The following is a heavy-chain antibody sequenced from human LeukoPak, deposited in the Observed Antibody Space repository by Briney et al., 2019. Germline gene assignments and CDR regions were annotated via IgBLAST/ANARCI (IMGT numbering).Heavy chain of an antibody. CDR1: GFTISNNY. Sequence: GSLRLSCAASGFTISNNYMSWVRQGPGKGLEWVSLIYSGGYTYYADSVKGRFTISRDNSKNTLYLQMNSLRGEDTAVYYCARQRYYYDSSGPYFDYWGQGTLVTVSS. D-gene: IGHD3-22*01. CDR2: IYSGGYT. J-gene: IGHJ4*02. V-gene: IGHV3-53*01. CDR3: ARQRYYYDSSGPYFDY.